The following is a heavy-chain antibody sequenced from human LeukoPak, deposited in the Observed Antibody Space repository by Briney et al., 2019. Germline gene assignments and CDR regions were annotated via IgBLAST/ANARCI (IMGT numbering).Heavy chain of an antibody. V-gene: IGHV3-33*01. CDR3: ARASGPFDY. Sequence: GGSLRLSCAASGFTFSIYGMHWVRQAPDKGLEWVAVIWNDGSNKYYADSVKGRFTISRDNSKNTLYLQMNSLRAEDTAVYSCARASGPFDYWGQGTLVTVSS. J-gene: IGHJ4*02. D-gene: IGHD3-10*01. CDR1: GFTFSIYG. CDR2: IWNDGSNK.